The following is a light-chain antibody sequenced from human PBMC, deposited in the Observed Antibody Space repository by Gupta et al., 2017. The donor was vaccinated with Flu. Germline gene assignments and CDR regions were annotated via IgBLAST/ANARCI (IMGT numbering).Light chain of an antibody. Sequence: TATLTCTGNSNNVGHEGAVWLQQHQGHPPKLLSYKNNNRPSGISERFSASRSGNTASLTITGLQTEDEADYYCSAWDNSLSVWVFGGGTKLTVL. CDR3: SAWDNSLSVWV. J-gene: IGLJ3*02. CDR2: KNN. V-gene: IGLV10-54*04. CDR1: SNNVGHEG.